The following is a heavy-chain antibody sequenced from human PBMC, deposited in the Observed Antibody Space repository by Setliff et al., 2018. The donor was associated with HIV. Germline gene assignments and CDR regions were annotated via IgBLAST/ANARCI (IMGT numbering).Heavy chain of an antibody. Sequence: SETLSLTCSVSGGSISIYYWSWIRQPPGKGLEWIGYIYYSGSTNYNPSLESRVTISVDTSKNQFSLKLSSVTAADTAMYYCARHWGYSYGIDYWGQGIPVTVSS. D-gene: IGHD5-18*01. CDR2: IYYSGST. V-gene: IGHV4-59*08. CDR3: ARHWGYSYGIDY. J-gene: IGHJ4*02. CDR1: GGSISIYY.